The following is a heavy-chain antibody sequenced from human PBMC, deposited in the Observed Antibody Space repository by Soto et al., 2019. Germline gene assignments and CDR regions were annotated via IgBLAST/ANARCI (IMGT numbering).Heavy chain of an antibody. J-gene: IGHJ4*02. Sequence: EVQLVESGGGLVQPGGSLRLSCAVSGFTFSNYWMHWVRQAPGKGLVWVSRLKSDGSGTMYAASVKGRPTSSRDNAKNKLYLQRTSLRAEDTAVYYCVRGDGGHYDGNRYRGPHWGQGPLVTVSS. D-gene: IGHD3-22*01. CDR1: GFTFSNYW. CDR2: LKSDGSGT. V-gene: IGHV3-74*03. CDR3: VRGDGGHYDGNRYRGPH.